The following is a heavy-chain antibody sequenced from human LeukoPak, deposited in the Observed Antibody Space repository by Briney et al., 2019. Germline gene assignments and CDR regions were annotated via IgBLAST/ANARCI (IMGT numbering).Heavy chain of an antibody. Sequence: PGGSLRLSCAASGLTVSDNYINWVRQAPGKGLEWVSVIHNAVTIHYADSVKGRFTISSDNSKNTLYLQMNSLRAEDTAVYYCAKVPPYYYDSSGYDYYFDYWGQGTLVTVSS. D-gene: IGHD3-22*01. CDR2: IHNAVTI. V-gene: IGHV3-53*05. J-gene: IGHJ4*02. CDR3: AKVPPYYYDSSGYDYYFDY. CDR1: GLTVSDNY.